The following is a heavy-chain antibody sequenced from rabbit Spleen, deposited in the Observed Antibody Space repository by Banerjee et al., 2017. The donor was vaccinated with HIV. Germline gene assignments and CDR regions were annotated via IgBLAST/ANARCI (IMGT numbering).Heavy chain of an antibody. CDR2: IAGSSSAFT. CDR1: GFSFNSGYD. Sequence: QSLEESGGGLVKPGASLTLTCKASGFSFNSGYDMCWVRQAPGKGLEWISCIAGSSSAFTYSATWATGRFTISKTSSTTVTLQMTSLTAADTATYFCARDLDGVIGWNFGWWGQGTLVTVS. CDR3: ARDLDGVIGWNFGW. D-gene: IGHD4-1*01. V-gene: IGHV1S40*01. J-gene: IGHJ3*01.